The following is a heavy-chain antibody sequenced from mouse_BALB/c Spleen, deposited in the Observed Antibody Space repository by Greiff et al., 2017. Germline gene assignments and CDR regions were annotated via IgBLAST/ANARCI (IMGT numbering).Heavy chain of an antibody. CDR3: AREVRFDY. CDR1: GYAFSSYW. Sequence: QVHVKQSGAELVRPGSSVKISCKASGYAFSSYWMNWVKQRPGQGLEWIGQIYPGDGDTNYNGKFKGKATLTADKSSSTAYMQLSSLTSEDSAVYFCAREVRFDYWGQGTTLTVSS. CDR2: IYPGDGDT. J-gene: IGHJ2*01. V-gene: IGHV1-80*01.